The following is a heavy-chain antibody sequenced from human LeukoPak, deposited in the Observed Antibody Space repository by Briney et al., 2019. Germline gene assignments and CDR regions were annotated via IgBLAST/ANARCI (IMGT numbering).Heavy chain of an antibody. CDR3: TTDGYND. CDR2: IRSKANSYAT. D-gene: IGHD5-24*01. CDR1: GFTVSSNY. V-gene: IGHV3-73*01. Sequence: GWSLRLSCASSGFTVSSNYMSEVRQASGKGLEWVDSIRSKANSYATAYAASVKGRFTITRDDSKNTAYLQMNSLKTEDTAVYYCTTDGYNDWGQGTLVTVSS. J-gene: IGHJ4*02.